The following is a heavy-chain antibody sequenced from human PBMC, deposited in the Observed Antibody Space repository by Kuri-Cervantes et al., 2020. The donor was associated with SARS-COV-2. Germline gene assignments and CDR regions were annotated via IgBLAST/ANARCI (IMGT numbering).Heavy chain of an antibody. D-gene: IGHD2-2*02. J-gene: IGHJ3*02. CDR1: GYSISSGYY. V-gene: IGHV4-38-2*01. CDR2: IYHSGST. Sequence: SETLSLTCAVSGYSISSGYYWGWIRQPPGKGLEWIGSIYHSGSTYYNPSLKSRVTISVDTSKNQFSLKLSSVTAADTAVYYCARLTPRYCSSTSCYKGHAFDIWGQGTMVTVSS. CDR3: ARLTPRYCSSTSCYKGHAFDI.